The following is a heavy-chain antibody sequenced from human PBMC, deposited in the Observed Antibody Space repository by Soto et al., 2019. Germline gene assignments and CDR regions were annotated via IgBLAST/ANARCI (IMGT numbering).Heavy chain of an antibody. CDR2: IHYSGST. D-gene: IGHD2-21*02. J-gene: IGHJ4*02. CDR3: ARGPPAYCAGDCYPDY. V-gene: IGHV4-61*01. Sequence: PSLTCTVSGGSVNSGSYYWSWIRQPPGKGLEWIGYIHYSGSTDYNPSLKSRVTISTDTSKNQFSLKVSSVTAADTAVYYCARGPPAYCAGDCYPDYWGQGTLVTVSS. CDR1: GGSVNSGSYY.